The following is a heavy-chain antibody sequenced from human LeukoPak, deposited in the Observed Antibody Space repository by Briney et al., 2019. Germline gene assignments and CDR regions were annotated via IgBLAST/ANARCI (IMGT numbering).Heavy chain of an antibody. CDR3: AREYCSGTSCYGYFDY. D-gene: IGHD2-2*01. CDR2: IKQDGSQI. Sequence: GGSLRLSYATSGFTFSSYWMSWVRRAPGKGLEWVANIKQDGSQIFYVDSVKGRFTISRDTAKNSLSLQMNSLRAEDTAVYYCAREYCSGTSCYGYFDYWGQGTLVTVSS. CDR1: GFTFSSYW. V-gene: IGHV3-7*01. J-gene: IGHJ4*02.